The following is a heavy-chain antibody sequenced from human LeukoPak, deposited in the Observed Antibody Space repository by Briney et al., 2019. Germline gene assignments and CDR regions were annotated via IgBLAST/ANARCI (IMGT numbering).Heavy chain of an antibody. CDR1: VYTLTELS. CDR3: ATNLATVVTPAYY. D-gene: IGHD4-23*01. V-gene: IGHV1-24*01. CDR2: FDPEDGET. J-gene: IGHJ4*02. Sequence: ASVTVSFKVSVYTLTELSMHWVRQAPGKGVEWMGGFDPEDGETIYTQMFQGRVTMTEDTSTDTAYMELSSLRSEDTAVYYCATNLATVVTPAYYWGQGTLVTVSS.